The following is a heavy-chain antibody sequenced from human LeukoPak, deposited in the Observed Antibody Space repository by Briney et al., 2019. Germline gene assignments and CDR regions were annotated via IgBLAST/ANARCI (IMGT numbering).Heavy chain of an antibody. J-gene: IGHJ4*02. D-gene: IGHD4-17*01. CDR2: ISAYNGNT. V-gene: IGHV1-18*01. Sequence: ASVKVSCKASGYTFTSYGISWVRQAPGQGLEWMGWISAYNGNTNYAQKLQGRVTMTTDTSTSTAHMELRSLRSDDTAVYYCARASIYGDPPSDWGQGTLVTVSS. CDR3: ARASIYGDPPSD. CDR1: GYTFTSYG.